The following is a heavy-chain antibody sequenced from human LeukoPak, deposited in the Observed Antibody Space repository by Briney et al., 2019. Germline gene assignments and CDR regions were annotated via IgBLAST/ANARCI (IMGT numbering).Heavy chain of an antibody. J-gene: IGHJ5*02. Sequence: ASVKVSCKASGYTFTSYGISWVRKAPGQGLEWMGWISAYNGNTNYAQKLQGRVTMTTDTSTSTDYMELRSLRSDDTAVYYCARDQIAAGLNWFDPWGQGTLVTVSS. V-gene: IGHV1-18*01. D-gene: IGHD6-13*01. CDR3: ARDQIAAGLNWFDP. CDR2: ISAYNGNT. CDR1: GYTFTSYG.